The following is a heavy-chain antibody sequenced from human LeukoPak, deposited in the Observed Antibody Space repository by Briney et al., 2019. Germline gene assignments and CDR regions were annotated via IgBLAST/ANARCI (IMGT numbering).Heavy chain of an antibody. V-gene: IGHV4-30-4*01. CDR3: AGDYGGNSERGLRIDY. CDR1: GGSISSGDYY. Sequence: PSQTLSLTCTVSGGSISSGDYYWSWIRQPPGKGLEWIGYIYYSGSTYYNPSLKSRVTISVDTSKNQFSLKLSSVTAADTAVYYCAGDYGGNSERGLRIDYWGQGTLVTVSS. J-gene: IGHJ4*02. CDR2: IYYSGST. D-gene: IGHD4-23*01.